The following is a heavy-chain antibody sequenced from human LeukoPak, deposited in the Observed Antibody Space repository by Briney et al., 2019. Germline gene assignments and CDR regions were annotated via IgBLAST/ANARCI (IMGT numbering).Heavy chain of an antibody. Sequence: KFQGRVTITRDTSASTAYMELSSLRSEDTVVYYCARNGRSSGYELLVPFDPWGQGTLVTVSS. CDR3: ARNGRSSGYELLVPFDP. V-gene: IGHV1-3*01. J-gene: IGHJ5*02. D-gene: IGHD6-6*01.